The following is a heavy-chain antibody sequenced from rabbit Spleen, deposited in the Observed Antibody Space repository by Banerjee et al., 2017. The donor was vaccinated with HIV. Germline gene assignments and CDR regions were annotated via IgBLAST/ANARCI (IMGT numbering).Heavy chain of an antibody. CDR3: ARDTATSFSTYGMDL. J-gene: IGHJ6*01. CDR1: GFSFSSSDY. Sequence: QSLEESGGGLVQPEGSLALTCKASGFSFSSSDYICWVRQAPGKGLEWIACIYTDGSGDTYAASWAKGRFTISKTSSTTVTLQMTSLTAADTATYFCARDTATSFSTYGMDLWGPGTLVTVS. CDR2: IYTDGSGDT. V-gene: IGHV1S40*01. D-gene: IGHD1-1*01.